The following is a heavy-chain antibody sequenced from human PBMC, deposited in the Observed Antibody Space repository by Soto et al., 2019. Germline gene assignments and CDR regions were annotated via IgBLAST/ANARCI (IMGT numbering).Heavy chain of an antibody. CDR3: ARFSIAVAYYFDY. V-gene: IGHV4-30-4*01. J-gene: IGHJ4*02. CDR1: GGSISSGDYY. D-gene: IGHD6-19*01. Sequence: QVQLQESGPGLVKPSQTLSLTCTVSGGSISSGDYYWSWIRQPPGKSLEWIGYIYYSGSTYYNPSLKSRVTISVDTSKHQCSLKLSSVTAADTAVYYCARFSIAVAYYFDYWGQGTLVTVSS. CDR2: IYYSGST.